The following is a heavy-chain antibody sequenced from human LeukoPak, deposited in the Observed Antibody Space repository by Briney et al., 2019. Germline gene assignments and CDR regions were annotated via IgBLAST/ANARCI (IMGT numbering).Heavy chain of an antibody. D-gene: IGHD3-10*01. CDR1: GGSFSGYY. Sequence: SETPSLTCAVYGGSFSGYYWSWIRQPPGKGLEWIGEINHSGSTNYNPSLKSRVTISVDTSKNQFSLKLSSVTAADTAVYYCARRYGSGRDYWGQGTLVTVSS. CDR3: ARRYGSGRDY. V-gene: IGHV4-34*01. CDR2: INHSGST. J-gene: IGHJ4*02.